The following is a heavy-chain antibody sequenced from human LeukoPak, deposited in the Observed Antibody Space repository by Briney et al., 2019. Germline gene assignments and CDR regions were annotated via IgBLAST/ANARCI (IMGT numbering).Heavy chain of an antibody. CDR1: GGSISSYY. CDR2: IYYSGST. V-gene: IGHV4-59*01. D-gene: IGHD6-6*01. Sequence: SETLSLTCTVSGGSISSYYWSWIRQPPGKGLEWIGYIYYSGSTNYNPSLKGRVTISVDTSKNQFSLKLSSVTAADTAVYYCARDYGRYSGSIYPYYYYYMDVWGKGTTVTVSS. J-gene: IGHJ6*03. CDR3: ARDYGRYSGSIYPYYYYYMDV.